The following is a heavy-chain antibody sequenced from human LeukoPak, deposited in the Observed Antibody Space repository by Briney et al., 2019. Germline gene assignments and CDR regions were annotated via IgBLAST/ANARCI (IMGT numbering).Heavy chain of an antibody. CDR3: AKSLGATRGYFEH. V-gene: IGHV1-8*01. D-gene: IGHD1-26*01. J-gene: IGHJ4*02. CDR2: MNPNSGNT. CDR1: GYTFTSYD. Sequence: ASVKVSCNASGYTFTSYDINWVRQATGQGLEWMGWMNPNSGNTGYAQKFQGRVTMTRNTSISTAYMELSSLRSEDTAVYYCAKSLGATRGYFEHWGQGTLVTVSS.